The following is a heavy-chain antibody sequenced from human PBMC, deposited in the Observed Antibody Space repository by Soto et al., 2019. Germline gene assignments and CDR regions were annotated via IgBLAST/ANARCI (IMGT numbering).Heavy chain of an antibody. CDR3: ASTDYSIYVYYYYGMDV. Sequence: PGGSLRLSCAASGFTVSSNYMSWVRQAPGKGLEWVSVIYSGGSTYYADSVKGRFTISRDNSKNTLYLQMNSLRAEDTAVYYCASTDYSIYVYYYYGMDVWGQGTTVTVS. J-gene: IGHJ6*02. V-gene: IGHV3-53*01. D-gene: IGHD4-4*01. CDR1: GFTVSSNY. CDR2: IYSGGST.